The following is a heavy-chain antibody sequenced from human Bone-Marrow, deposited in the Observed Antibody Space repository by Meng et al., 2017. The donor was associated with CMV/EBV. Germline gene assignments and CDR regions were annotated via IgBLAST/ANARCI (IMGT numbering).Heavy chain of an antibody. CDR1: GDAISSREW. J-gene: IGHJ4*02. Sequence: SGDAISSREWWTWVRQPPGEGMEWIGEISHGEDTNYSPSLKSRVTISMDKSKRHFSLRVNSVTAADTAVYYCARVRCSGGSCFYFDFWGQGTLVTVSS. D-gene: IGHD2-15*01. V-gene: IGHV4-4*02. CDR2: ISHGEDT. CDR3: ARVRCSGGSCFYFDF.